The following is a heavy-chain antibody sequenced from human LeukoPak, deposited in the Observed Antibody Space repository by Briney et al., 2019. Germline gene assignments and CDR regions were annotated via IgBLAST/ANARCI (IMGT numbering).Heavy chain of an antibody. J-gene: IGHJ6*03. V-gene: IGHV4-59*12. D-gene: IGHD6-19*01. Sequence: SETLSLTCTVSGVSISSYYWSWIRQPPGKGLEWIGYIYYSGSTNYNPSLKSRVTISVDTSKNQFSLKLSSVTAADTAVYYCARVPSPSSGWYYYYYMDVWGKGTTVTVSS. CDR1: GVSISSYY. CDR2: IYYSGST. CDR3: ARVPSPSSGWYYYYYMDV.